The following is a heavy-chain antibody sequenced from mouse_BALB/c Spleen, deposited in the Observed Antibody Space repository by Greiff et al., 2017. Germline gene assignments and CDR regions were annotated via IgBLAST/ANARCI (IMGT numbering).Heavy chain of an antibody. CDR1: GYAFSSSW. D-gene: IGHD1-1*01. V-gene: IGHV1-82*01. Sequence: QVQLQQSGPELVKPGASVKISCKASGYAFSSSWMNWVKQRPGQGLEWIGRIYPGDGDTNYNGKFKGKATLTADKSSSTAYMQLSSLTSVDSAVYFCARPNPFYYGSSYYFDYWGQGTTLTVSS. CDR3: ARPNPFYYGSSYYFDY. J-gene: IGHJ2*01. CDR2: IYPGDGDT.